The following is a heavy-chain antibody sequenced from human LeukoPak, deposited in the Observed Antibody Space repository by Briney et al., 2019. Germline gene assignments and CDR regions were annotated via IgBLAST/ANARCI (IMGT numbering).Heavy chain of an antibody. J-gene: IGHJ6*03. V-gene: IGHV3-74*01. CDR2: INSDGSST. D-gene: IGHD1-26*01. CDR1: GFTFSSYW. Sequence: GGSLRLSCAASGFTFSSYWMHWVRQAPGKGLVWVSRINSDGSSTSYADSVKGRFTISRDNSKNTLYLQMNSLRAEDTAVYYCAKGPPVSGKLYYMDVWGKGTTVTISS. CDR3: AKGPPVSGKLYYMDV.